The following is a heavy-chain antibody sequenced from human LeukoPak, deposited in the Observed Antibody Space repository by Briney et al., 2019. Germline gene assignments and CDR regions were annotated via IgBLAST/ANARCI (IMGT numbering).Heavy chain of an antibody. CDR3: ARDLAQH. J-gene: IGHJ1*01. D-gene: IGHD2-15*01. Sequence: PGGSLRLSCAASGFTFSSYGMHWVRQAPGKGLEWVAFIWFDGSNKDYPDSVKGRFTISRDNSKNTLDLQMNSLRAEDTALYYCARDLAQHWGQGTLVTVSS. CDR1: GFTFSSYG. V-gene: IGHV3-33*08. CDR2: IWFDGSNK.